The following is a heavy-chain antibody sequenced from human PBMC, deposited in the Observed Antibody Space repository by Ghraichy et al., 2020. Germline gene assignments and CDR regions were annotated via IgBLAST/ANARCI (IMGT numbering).Heavy chain of an antibody. CDR2: ISSSSSYI. CDR3: ARENAPSADYIWGTHRYPDDY. CDR1: GFTFSNYS. D-gene: IGHD3-16*02. V-gene: IGHV3-21*01. J-gene: IGHJ4*02. Sequence: GGSLRLSCAASGFTFSNYSMNWVRQAPGKGLEWVASISSSSSYIYYRDSVKGRFTISRDNAKNSLYLQMNSLRAEDTAVYYCARENAPSADYIWGTHRYPDDYWGQGTLVTDSS.